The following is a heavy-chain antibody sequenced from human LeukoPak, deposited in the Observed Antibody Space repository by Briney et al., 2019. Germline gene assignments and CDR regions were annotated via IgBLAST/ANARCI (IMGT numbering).Heavy chain of an antibody. D-gene: IGHD2-2*01. Sequence: GGSLRLSCAASGFTFSSYGMHWVRQAPGKGLEWVAFIRYDGSNKYYADSVKGRFTISRVNSKNTLYLQMNSLRAEDTAVYYCATNCSSTSCYLPGAFDIWGQGTMVTVSS. CDR3: ATNCSSTSCYLPGAFDI. CDR2: IRYDGSNK. CDR1: GFTFSSYG. V-gene: IGHV3-30*02. J-gene: IGHJ3*02.